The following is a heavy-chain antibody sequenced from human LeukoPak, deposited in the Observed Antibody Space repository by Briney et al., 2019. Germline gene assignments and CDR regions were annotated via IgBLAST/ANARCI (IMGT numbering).Heavy chain of an antibody. CDR3: ARDAYCSGGSCPGVPH. CDR1: GFTFSDYY. V-gene: IGHV3-11*05. J-gene: IGHJ4*02. Sequence: PGGSLRLSCAASGFTFSDYYMSWIRQAPGKGLEWVSYISSSSSYTNYADSVKGRFTISRDNAKNSLYLQMNSLRAEDTAVYYCARDAYCSGGSCPGVPHWGQGTLITVSS. D-gene: IGHD2-15*01. CDR2: ISSSSSYT.